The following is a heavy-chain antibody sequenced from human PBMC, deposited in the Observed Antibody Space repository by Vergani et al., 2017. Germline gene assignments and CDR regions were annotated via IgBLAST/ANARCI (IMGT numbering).Heavy chain of an antibody. Sequence: EVQLVESGGGLVQPGGSLRLSCAASGFTFSSYWMHWVRQAPGKGLVWVSRIKSDGSSTSYADSVKGRFTISRDNSKKMMSLQMNSLRVEDTAVYYCARGGKGIIMVVPSTHLWGQGTQVSVS. CDR2: IKSDGSST. V-gene: IGHV3-74*01. CDR3: ARGGKGIIMVVPSTHL. CDR1: GFTFSSYW. D-gene: IGHD2-15*01. J-gene: IGHJ4*02.